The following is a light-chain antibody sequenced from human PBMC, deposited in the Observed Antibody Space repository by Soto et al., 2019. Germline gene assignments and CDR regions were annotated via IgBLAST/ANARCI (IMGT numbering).Light chain of an antibody. CDR2: AAS. V-gene: IGKV1-9*01. CDR3: QQFNNHPFT. J-gene: IGKJ3*01. CDR1: QDISSY. Sequence: DIHLTQSPSFLSASVGDRVTITCRASQDISSYLAWYQKKPGKAPKLLIYAASTLQSGVPSRFSGSGSGTEFTLTVSSLQPEDFATYYCQQFNNHPFTFGPGTEVDIK.